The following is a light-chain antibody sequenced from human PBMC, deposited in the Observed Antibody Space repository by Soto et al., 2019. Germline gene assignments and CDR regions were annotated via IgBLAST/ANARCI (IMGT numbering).Light chain of an antibody. CDR2: KAS. V-gene: IGKV1-5*03. CDR3: QHYNSYSEA. CDR1: QSISTY. Sequence: DIQMTQSPPSLSASVGDRVTITCRASQSISTYLNWYQQKPGKAPKLLIYKASTLKSGVPSRFSGSGSGTEFTLTISSLQPDDFATYYCQHYNSYSEAFGKGTKVDIK. J-gene: IGKJ1*01.